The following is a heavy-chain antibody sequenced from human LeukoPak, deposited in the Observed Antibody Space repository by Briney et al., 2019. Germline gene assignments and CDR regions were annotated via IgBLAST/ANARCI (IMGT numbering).Heavy chain of an antibody. Sequence: SETLSLTCAVYGESFSGYYWSWIRQPPGKGLEWIGEINHSGRTNYNPSLKSRVTISVDTSKNQFSLKLSSVTAADTAVYYCARRNPSYGSVSVDYWGQGTLVTVSS. D-gene: IGHD3-10*01. V-gene: IGHV4-34*01. CDR1: GESFSGYY. J-gene: IGHJ4*02. CDR2: INHSGRT. CDR3: ARRNPSYGSVSVDY.